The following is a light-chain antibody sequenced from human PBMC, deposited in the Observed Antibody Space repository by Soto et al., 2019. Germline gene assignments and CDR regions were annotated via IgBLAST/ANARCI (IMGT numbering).Light chain of an antibody. CDR1: SSDVGAFYY. CDR2: GVT. Sequence: QSVLTQPASVSGSPGQSITISRTGTSSDVGAFYYVSWYQQHPGKAPKLMIHGVTNRPSGVSSRFSGSKSDYTASLTISGLQAEDEADYYCSSYTTAFFYVFGTGTKSPS. V-gene: IGLV2-14*01. CDR3: SSYTTAFFYV. J-gene: IGLJ1*01.